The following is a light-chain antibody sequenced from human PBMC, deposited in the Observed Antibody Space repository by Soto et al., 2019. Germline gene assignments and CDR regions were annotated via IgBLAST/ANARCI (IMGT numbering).Light chain of an antibody. Sequence: EIVMTQSPATLSVSPGERVTLSCRASESVSSNLAWYQQKPGQAPRLLIQGASTRATDIPARISGSGSGTDFTLSIRSLQSEDFAVYYCQQYNDWPLTFGGGTKVEIK. CDR1: ESVSSN. CDR3: QQYNDWPLT. V-gene: IGKV3-15*01. CDR2: GAS. J-gene: IGKJ4*01.